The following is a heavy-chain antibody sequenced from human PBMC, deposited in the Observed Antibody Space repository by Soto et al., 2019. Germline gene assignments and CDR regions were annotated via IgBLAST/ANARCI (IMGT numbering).Heavy chain of an antibody. D-gene: IGHD6-13*01. V-gene: IGHV1-45*02. CDR3: ASGYSSSWYYFDY. CDR1: GYTFTYPY. CDR2: ITPFNGNT. Sequence: ASVKVSCKASGYTFTYPYLHWGRQAPGQALERMGWITPFNGNTNYAQKFQDRVTITRDRSMSTAYMELSSLRSEDTAMYYCASGYSSSWYYFDYWGQGTLVTVSS. J-gene: IGHJ4*02.